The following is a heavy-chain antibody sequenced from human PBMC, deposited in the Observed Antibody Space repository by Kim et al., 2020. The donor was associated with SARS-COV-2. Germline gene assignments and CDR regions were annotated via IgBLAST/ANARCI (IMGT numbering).Heavy chain of an antibody. J-gene: IGHJ6*02. CDR2: IYYSGST. V-gene: IGHV4-59*13. CDR3: ARVGRRLRQYSSSSKGEYYYYGMDV. D-gene: IGHD6-6*01. CDR1: GGSISSYY. Sequence: SETLSLTCTVSGGSISSYYWSWIRQPPGKGLEWIGYIYYSGSTNYNPSLKSRVTISVDTSKNQFSLKLSSVTAADTAVYYCARVGRRLRQYSSSSKGEYYYYGMDVWGQGTTVTVSS.